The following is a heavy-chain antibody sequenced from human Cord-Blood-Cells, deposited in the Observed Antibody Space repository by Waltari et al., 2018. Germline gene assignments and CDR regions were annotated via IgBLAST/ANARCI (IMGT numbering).Heavy chain of an antibody. CDR1: GGNFSSYA. D-gene: IGHD3-22*01. Sequence: QVQLVQSAAEVKKPGSSVQVSCKASGGNFSSYAISWVRQTSGQGLEWMGGIIPIFGTANYAQKFQGRVTITADESTSTAYMELSSLRSEDTAVYYCARRSNYYDSSGYYFDYWGQGTLVTVSS. CDR2: IIPIFGTA. V-gene: IGHV1-69*01. J-gene: IGHJ4*02. CDR3: ARRSNYYDSSGYYFDY.